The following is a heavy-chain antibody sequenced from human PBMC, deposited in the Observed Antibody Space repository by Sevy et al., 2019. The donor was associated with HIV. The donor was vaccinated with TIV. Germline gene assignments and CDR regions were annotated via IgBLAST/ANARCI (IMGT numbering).Heavy chain of an antibody. D-gene: IGHD6-19*01. J-gene: IGHJ4*02. CDR2: ISSSGSTI. V-gene: IGHV3-48*03. CDR1: GFTFSSYE. CDR3: ARVGQWLLSSDY. Sequence: GGSLRLSCAASGFTFSSYEMNWVRQAPGKGLEWVSYISSSGSTIYYADSVKGRFTISRDNAKNSLYLQMNSLRAEDTAVYYCARVGQWLLSSDYWGQGTLVTVSS.